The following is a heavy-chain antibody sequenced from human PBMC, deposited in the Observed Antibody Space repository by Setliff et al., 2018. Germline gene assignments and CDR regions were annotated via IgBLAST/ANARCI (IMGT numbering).Heavy chain of an antibody. V-gene: IGHV3-73*01. CDR2: IRSKADSYAT. J-gene: IGHJ4*02. CDR3: AITMTTGVDFFDY. CDR1: GFTFSGSA. D-gene: IGHD4-17*01. Sequence: GGSLRLSCAASGFTFSGSAVYWVRQASGRGLEWVGRIRSKADSYATAYAASVKARFTISRDDSKNTAYLQVNSLKTEDTAVHYCAITMTTGVDFFDYWGQGTLVTVSS.